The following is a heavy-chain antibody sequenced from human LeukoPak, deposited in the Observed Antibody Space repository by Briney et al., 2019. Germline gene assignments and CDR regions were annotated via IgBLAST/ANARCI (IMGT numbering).Heavy chain of an antibody. V-gene: IGHV4-34*01. CDR2: INHSGST. Sequence: SETLSLTCAVYGGSFSGYYWSWIRQPPGKGLEWIGEINHSGSTNYNPSLKSRVTISVDTSKNQFSLKLSSVTAADTAVYYCAREYCSSTSCQYYFDYWGQGTLVTVSS. CDR1: GGSFSGYY. J-gene: IGHJ4*02. D-gene: IGHD2-2*01. CDR3: AREYCSSTSCQYYFDY.